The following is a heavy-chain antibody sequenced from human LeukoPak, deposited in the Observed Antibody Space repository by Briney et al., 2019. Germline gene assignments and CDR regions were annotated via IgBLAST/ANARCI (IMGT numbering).Heavy chain of an antibody. CDR3: ARDPWGRGNFDY. V-gene: IGHV1-2*02. Sequence: ASVKVSCKASGYTLTAYYMHWVRQAPGQGLEWMGWINPNSGGTNYAQKFQGRVTMTTDTSISTAYMELSRLRSDDTAVYYCARDPWGRGNFDYWGRGPLVPVSS. CDR1: GYTLTAYY. CDR2: INPNSGGT. D-gene: IGHD7-27*01. J-gene: IGHJ4*02.